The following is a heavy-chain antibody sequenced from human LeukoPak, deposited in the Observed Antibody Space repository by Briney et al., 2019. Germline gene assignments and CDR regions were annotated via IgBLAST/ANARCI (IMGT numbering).Heavy chain of an antibody. J-gene: IGHJ4*02. V-gene: IGHV3-74*01. CDR3: ARDEAYGSGSYTYYFDY. CDR1: GFTFSSYW. Sequence: GGSLRLSCAASGFTFSSYWMHWVRQAPGKGLVWVSRINSDGSSTSYADSVKGRFTISRDNAKNTLYLQMNSLRAEDTAVYYCARDEAYGSGSYTYYFDYWGQGTLVTVSS. CDR2: INSDGSST. D-gene: IGHD3-10*01.